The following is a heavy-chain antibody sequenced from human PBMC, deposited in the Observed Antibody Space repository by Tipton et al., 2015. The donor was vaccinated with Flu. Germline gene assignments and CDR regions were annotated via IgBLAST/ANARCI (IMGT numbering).Heavy chain of an antibody. CDR1: GYSISSGYY. CDR3: ARGPFGRMDV. CDR2: IYHSGST. V-gene: IGHV4-38-2*01. Sequence: TLSLTCAVSGYSISSGYYWGWIRQPPGKGLEWIGSIYHSGSTYHNPSLKSRVTISVDTSKNQFSLKLSSVTAADTALYYCARGPFGRMDVWGQGTTVTVSS. D-gene: IGHD3-10*01. J-gene: IGHJ6*02.